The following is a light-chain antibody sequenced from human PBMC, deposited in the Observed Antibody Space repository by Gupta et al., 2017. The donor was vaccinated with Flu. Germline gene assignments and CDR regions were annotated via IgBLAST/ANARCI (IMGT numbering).Light chain of an antibody. CDR1: PSQKKY. CDR2: KDT. J-gene: IGLJ3*02. Sequence: SIGQMAWITCSGKPSQKKYAYWFQQMPVQFPMLVIYKDTDRPSGIPERFSGSSSGTIVTLTISGVQAEDEAAYYCLSADSSDTVFGGGTKLTVL. V-gene: IGLV3-16*01. CDR3: LSADSSDTV.